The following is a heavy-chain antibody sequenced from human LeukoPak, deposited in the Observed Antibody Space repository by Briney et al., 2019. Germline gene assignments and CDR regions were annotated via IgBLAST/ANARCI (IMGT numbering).Heavy chain of an antibody. Sequence: ASVKVSCKVSGYTLTESSMHWVRQAPGKGLEWMGGFDPEDGETIYAQKFQGRVTMTEDTSTDTAYMELSSLRSEDTAVYYCATDQSGNLTPDAFDIWGQGTMVTVSS. CDR2: FDPEDGET. J-gene: IGHJ3*02. D-gene: IGHD1-26*01. CDR1: GYTLTESS. V-gene: IGHV1-24*01. CDR3: ATDQSGNLTPDAFDI.